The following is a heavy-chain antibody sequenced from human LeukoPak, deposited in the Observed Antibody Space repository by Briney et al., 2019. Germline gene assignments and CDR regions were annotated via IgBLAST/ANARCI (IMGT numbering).Heavy chain of an antibody. D-gene: IGHD2-15*01. CDR3: ARRRVCSGGSCGAFDI. V-gene: IGHV4-4*07. CDR2: IYTSGST. J-gene: IGHJ3*02. CDR1: GGSISSYY. Sequence: SETLSLTCTVSGGSISSYYWSWIRQPAGKGLEWIGRIYTSGSTNYNPSLKSRVTMSVDTSKNQFSLKLSSVTAADTAVYYCARRRVCSGGSCGAFDIWGQGIMVTVSS.